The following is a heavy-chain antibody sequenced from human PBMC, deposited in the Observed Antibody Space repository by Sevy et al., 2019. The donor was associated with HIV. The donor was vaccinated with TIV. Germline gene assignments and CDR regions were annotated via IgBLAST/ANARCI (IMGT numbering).Heavy chain of an antibody. Sequence: ASVKVSCKASGGTFSSFAINWVRQAPGQGLEWMGGIIPILGIANYAQKFQGRVTITADKSANIAYMELSSLGSEDTAVYYCARDNYGDFLGLFNLWGRGTLVTVSS. J-gene: IGHJ2*01. CDR1: GGTFSSFA. D-gene: IGHD4-17*01. CDR3: ARDNYGDFLGLFNL. V-gene: IGHV1-69*10. CDR2: IIPILGIA.